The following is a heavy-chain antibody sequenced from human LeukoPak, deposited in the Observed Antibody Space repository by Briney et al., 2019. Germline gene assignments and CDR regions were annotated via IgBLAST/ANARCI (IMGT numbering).Heavy chain of an antibody. D-gene: IGHD3-3*01. Sequence: GGSLRLSCAASGFTFSGSWMSWVRQAPGKGLEWVANINQDGSAKNYLDSVKGRSTISTDRGKNSLYLQMNSLRDEDTAVYYCARELSWSGRDYWGQGTLVTVSS. CDR3: ARELSWSGRDY. CDR2: INQDGSAK. V-gene: IGHV3-7*01. J-gene: IGHJ4*02. CDR1: GFTFSGSW.